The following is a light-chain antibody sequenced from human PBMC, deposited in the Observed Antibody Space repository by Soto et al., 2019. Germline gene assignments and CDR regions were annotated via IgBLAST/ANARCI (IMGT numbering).Light chain of an antibody. V-gene: IGLV2-14*03. CDR1: SSDVGAFNY. CDR3: ASYTTSSTYV. Sequence: QSALTQPASVSGSPGQSIAISCTGTSSDVGAFNYVSWYQQHPGKAPKFMIFDVSSRPSGVSDRFSGSKSGNTASLTISGLQTEDEADYYCASYTTSSTYVFGTGTKFTVL. J-gene: IGLJ1*01. CDR2: DVS.